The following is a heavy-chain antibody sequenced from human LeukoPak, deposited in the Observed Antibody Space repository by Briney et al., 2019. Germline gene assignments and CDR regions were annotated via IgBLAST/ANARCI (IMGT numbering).Heavy chain of an antibody. CDR2: INPSGYT. CDR1: GHTFSSNY. CDR3: ASPIYRGYSSYYFDY. V-gene: IGHV1-46*01. D-gene: IGHD5-18*01. Sequence: ASVKVSCKASGHTFSSNYIHWVRQAPGQGLEWMGIINPSGYTTYAQKFQGRVTMTRDTSTSTVYMELSSLRSEDTAVYYCASPIYRGYSSYYFDYWGQGTLVTVSS. J-gene: IGHJ4*02.